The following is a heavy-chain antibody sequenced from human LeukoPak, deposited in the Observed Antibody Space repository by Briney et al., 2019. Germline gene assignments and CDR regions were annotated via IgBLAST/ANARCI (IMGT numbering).Heavy chain of an antibody. V-gene: IGHV3-43*02. J-gene: IGHJ4*02. Sequence: GGSLRLSCAASGFTFDDYAMHWVRQAPGKGLEWVSLISGDGGSTYYADSVKGRFTISRDNSKNSLYLQMNSLRTEDTALYYCAKDKARLWFGELLSPLDYWGQGTLVTVSS. CDR1: GFTFDDYA. D-gene: IGHD3-10*01. CDR3: AKDKARLWFGELLSPLDY. CDR2: ISGDGGST.